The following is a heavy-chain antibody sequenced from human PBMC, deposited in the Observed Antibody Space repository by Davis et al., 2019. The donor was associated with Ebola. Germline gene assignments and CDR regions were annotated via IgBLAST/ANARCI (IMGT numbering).Heavy chain of an antibody. CDR3: ASGVETGYGVGGYYYAMDV. CDR1: GFTFSSYW. V-gene: IGHV3-74*01. CDR2: INSDGSST. D-gene: IGHD5/OR15-5a*01. Sequence: HTGGSLRLSCAASGFTFSSYWMHWVRQAPGKGLVWVSRINSDGSSTSYADSVKGRFTISRDNAKNTLYLQMNGLRVDDTAVYYCASGVETGYGVGGYYYAMDVWGQGTTVTVSS. J-gene: IGHJ6*02.